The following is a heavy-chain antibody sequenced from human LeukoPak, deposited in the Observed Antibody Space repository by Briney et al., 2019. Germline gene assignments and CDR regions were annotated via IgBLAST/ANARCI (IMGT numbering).Heavy chain of an antibody. CDR2: IYYSGST. Sequence: SETLSLTCTVSGGSLSSYYWSWIRQPPGKGLEWIGYIYYSGSTNYNPSLKSRVTISVDTFKNQFSLKLSSVTAADTAVYYCARGRGVPPYNWFDPWGQGTLVTVSP. V-gene: IGHV4-59*08. D-gene: IGHD3-16*01. J-gene: IGHJ5*02. CDR3: ARGRGVPPYNWFDP. CDR1: GGSLSSYY.